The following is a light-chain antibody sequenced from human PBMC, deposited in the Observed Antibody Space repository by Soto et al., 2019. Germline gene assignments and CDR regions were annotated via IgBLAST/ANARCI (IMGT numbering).Light chain of an antibody. CDR3: QQSYSTPPT. CDR2: APS. Sequence: DIQMTQSPSSLSASVGNRLTITCREGQSIRTPLNWYQQKPGKAPELLTYAPSSLQSGVPSRFSGSGSGTDFTLTISSLQPEDFATYYCQQSYSTPPTFGGGTRVEIK. V-gene: IGKV1-39*01. CDR1: QSIRTP. J-gene: IGKJ4*01.